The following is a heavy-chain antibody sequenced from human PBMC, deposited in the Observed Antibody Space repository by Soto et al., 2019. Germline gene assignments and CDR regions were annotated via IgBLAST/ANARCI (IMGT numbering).Heavy chain of an antibody. V-gene: IGHV3-11*01. J-gene: IGHJ2*01. D-gene: IGHD5-12*01. CDR2: ISSSGSTI. CDR1: GFTFSDYY. Sequence: QVQLVESGGGLVKPGGSLRLSCAASGFTFSDYYMSWIRQAPGRGLEWVSYISSSGSTIYYADSVKGRFTISRDNAKNSLYLQMNSLRAEDTAVYYCARAGDRLEMATYYWYFDLWGRGTLVTVSS. CDR3: ARAGDRLEMATYYWYFDL.